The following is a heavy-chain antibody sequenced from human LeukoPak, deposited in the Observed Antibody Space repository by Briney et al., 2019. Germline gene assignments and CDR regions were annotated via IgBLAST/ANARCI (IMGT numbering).Heavy chain of an antibody. Sequence: SETLSLTCTVSGGSISSSSYYWGWIRQPPGKGLEWIGSIYYSGSTYYNPSLKSRVTISVDTSKNQFSLKLSSVTAADTAVYYCARRVRRYFGERAYYYNYMDVWGKGTTVTISS. V-gene: IGHV4-39*07. J-gene: IGHJ6*03. D-gene: IGHD3-10*01. CDR3: ARRVRRYFGERAYYYNYMDV. CDR2: IYYSGST. CDR1: GGSISSSSYY.